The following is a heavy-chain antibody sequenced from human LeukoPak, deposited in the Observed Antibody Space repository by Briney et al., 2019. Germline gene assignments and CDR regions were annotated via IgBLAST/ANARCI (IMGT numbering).Heavy chain of an antibody. CDR3: ARGEHSVDS. J-gene: IGHJ4*02. D-gene: IGHD1/OR15-1a*01. CDR2: IYSSGYA. V-gene: IGHV4-4*07. Sequence: SETLSLTCTVSGGAIRSHYWNWIRQPAGKGLEWIGRIYSSGYANDNPFLKSRITMSVDMSKNQFSLRLNSVTAADTAVYYCARGEHSVDSWGQGMLVTVSS. CDR1: GGAIRSHY.